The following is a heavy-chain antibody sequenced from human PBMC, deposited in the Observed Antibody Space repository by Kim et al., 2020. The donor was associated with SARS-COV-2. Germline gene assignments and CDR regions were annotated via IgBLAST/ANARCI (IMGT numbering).Heavy chain of an antibody. J-gene: IGHJ4*02. D-gene: IGHD4-17*01. CDR3: ARGYGFVDY. V-gene: IGHV4-34*01. CDR2: ST. Sequence: STNYNPSLKSRVTISVDTSKNQFALKLSSVTAADTAVYYCARGYGFVDYWGQGTLVTVSS.